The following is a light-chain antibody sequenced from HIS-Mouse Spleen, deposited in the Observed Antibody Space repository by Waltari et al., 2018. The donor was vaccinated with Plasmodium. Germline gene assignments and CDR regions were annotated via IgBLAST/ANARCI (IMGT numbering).Light chain of an antibody. CDR2: EVS. V-gene: IGLV2-8*01. CDR3: SSYAGSNNLV. Sequence: QSALTQPPSASGSPGQSVTISCTGTSSDVGGYNYVSCYQQHPDKAPKLMIYEVSKRPSGVPDRFSGSKSGNTASLTVSGLQAEDEADYYCSSYAGSNNLVFGGGTKLTVL. CDR1: SSDVGGYNY. J-gene: IGLJ2*01.